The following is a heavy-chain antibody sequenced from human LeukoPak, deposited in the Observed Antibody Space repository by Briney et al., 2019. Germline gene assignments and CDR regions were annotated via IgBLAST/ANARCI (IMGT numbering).Heavy chain of an antibody. CDR1: GGSFSSYY. Sequence: SETLSLTCAVYGGSFSSYYWSWIRQPPGKGLEWIGEINHSGSTNYNPSLKSRVTISVDTSKNQFSLKLSSVTAADTAVYYCARGRMGYYYGSGRYHIDYWGQGALVTVSS. D-gene: IGHD3-10*01. CDR3: ARGRMGYYYGSGRYHIDY. J-gene: IGHJ4*02. V-gene: IGHV4-34*01. CDR2: INHSGST.